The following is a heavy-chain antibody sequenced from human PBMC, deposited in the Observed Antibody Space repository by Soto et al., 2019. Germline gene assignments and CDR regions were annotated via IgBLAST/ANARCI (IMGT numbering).Heavy chain of an antibody. Sequence: LRLSCEASGFTFSSYGMHWVRQAPGKGLEWVAVMSYDGSSRHYADSVKGRFTISRDNSENTLFLEMNSLRVEDTAVYYCAKTMSRLGGYDLNWLAPWGQGTLVTVSS. CDR3: AKTMSRLGGYDLNWLAP. V-gene: IGHV3-30*18. CDR1: GFTFSSYG. D-gene: IGHD5-12*01. CDR2: MSYDGSSR. J-gene: IGHJ5*02.